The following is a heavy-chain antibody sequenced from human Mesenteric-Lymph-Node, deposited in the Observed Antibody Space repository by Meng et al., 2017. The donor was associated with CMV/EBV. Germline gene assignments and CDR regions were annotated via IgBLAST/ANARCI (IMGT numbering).Heavy chain of an antibody. CDR1: GGSITSYC. Sequence: GSLRLSCTVSGGSITSYCWTWIRQPPGKGLEWIGFISYSGSTNYNPSLKSRVTISVDTSKNQFSLRLTSVTAADTAVYYCARGVGAGLWGQGTLVTVSS. CDR3: ARGVGAGL. J-gene: IGHJ4*02. D-gene: IGHD1-26*01. V-gene: IGHV4-59*01. CDR2: ISYSGST.